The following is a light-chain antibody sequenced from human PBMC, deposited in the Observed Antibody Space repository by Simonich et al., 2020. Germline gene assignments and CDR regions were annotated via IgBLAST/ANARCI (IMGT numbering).Light chain of an antibody. V-gene: IGKV3D-20*01. J-gene: IGKJ1*01. CDR1: QSVSSSY. CDR2: DAS. CDR3: QQYGSSRT. Sequence: EIVLTQSPGTLSLSPGERATLSCRASQSVSSSYLAWYQQKPGLAPRLLIYDASRRATGIPDRFSGSGSGTDFTLTISRLEPEDFAVYYCQQYGSSRTFGQGTKVEIK.